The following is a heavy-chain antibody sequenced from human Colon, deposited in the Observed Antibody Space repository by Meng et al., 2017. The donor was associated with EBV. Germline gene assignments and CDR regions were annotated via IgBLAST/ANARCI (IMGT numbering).Heavy chain of an antibody. J-gene: IGHJ4*02. D-gene: IGHD3-10*01. CDR1: GGSIRSGPYC. V-gene: IGHV4-39*01. CDR3: ASYTSFSGSYYNGIDY. CDR2: IYYSGST. Sequence: QVALEESGPGPVKPSETLSLTCTFSGGSIRSGPYCWAWIRQPPGKGLEWIGSIYYSGSTYYNPSLKSRVTISVDSSKNQFSLKLTSVTAADTSLYYCASYTSFSGSYYNGIDYWGQGTLVTVSS.